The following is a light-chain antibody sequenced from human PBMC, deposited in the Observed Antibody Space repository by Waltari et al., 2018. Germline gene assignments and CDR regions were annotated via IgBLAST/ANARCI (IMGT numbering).Light chain of an antibody. CDR2: AAS. CDR3: QQRSNWPAVT. Sequence: EIVLTQSPATLSLSPGERATLSCRASQSVSSYLAWYQQHPGQAPRLLIHAASNRATGIPARFSGSGSGTDFTLTISSLEPEDFAVYYCQQRSNWPAVTFGQGTRLEIK. CDR1: QSVSSY. V-gene: IGKV3-11*01. J-gene: IGKJ5*01.